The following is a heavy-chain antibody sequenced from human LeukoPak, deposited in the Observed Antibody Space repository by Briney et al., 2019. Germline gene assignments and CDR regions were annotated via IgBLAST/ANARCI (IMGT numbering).Heavy chain of an antibody. CDR3: ARERYTAYGNFDY. CDR1: GYTFTNHP. V-gene: IGHV1-2*02. Sequence: ASVKVSCKASGYTFTNHPMHWVRQAPGQGLEWIGWIKPNSGETNYVQKFQGRVTMPRDPSISTAYMELSGLRADDTAVYYCARERYTAYGNFDYWGQGTQVPVSS. J-gene: IGHJ4*02. CDR2: IKPNSGET. D-gene: IGHD5-12*01.